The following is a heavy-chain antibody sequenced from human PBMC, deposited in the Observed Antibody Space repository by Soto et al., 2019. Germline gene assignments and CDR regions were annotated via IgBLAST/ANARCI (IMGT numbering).Heavy chain of an antibody. Sequence: QVQLVQSGAEVKKPGASVKVSRKASGYTFSNYGISWVRQAHGQGLEWMGWISGYNGNTNHAQKLQGRVTMTTDTSTSTAYMELRSLRSDDTAVYYCARGVGSGSYYNQYNWFDPWGQGTLVTVSS. CDR1: GYTFSNYG. CDR2: ISGYNGNT. CDR3: ARGVGSGSYYNQYNWFDP. D-gene: IGHD3-10*01. J-gene: IGHJ5*02. V-gene: IGHV1-18*01.